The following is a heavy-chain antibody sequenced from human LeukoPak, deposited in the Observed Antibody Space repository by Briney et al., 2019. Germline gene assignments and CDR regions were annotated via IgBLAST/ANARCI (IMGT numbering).Heavy chain of an antibody. V-gene: IGHV1-2*02. Sequence: ASVKVSCKASGYTFTGYYMHWVRQAPGQGLEWMGWINPNSGDTNYAQRFQGRVTMTRDTSISTAYMELSRLRSDDTAVYYCARVRYRLAETYIDYWGQGTLVTVSS. CDR3: ARVRYRLAETYIDY. CDR2: INPNSGDT. J-gene: IGHJ4*02. CDR1: GYTFTGYY. D-gene: IGHD3-16*01.